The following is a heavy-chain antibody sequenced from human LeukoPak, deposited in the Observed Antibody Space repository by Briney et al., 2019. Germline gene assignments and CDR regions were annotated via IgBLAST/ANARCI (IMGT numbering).Heavy chain of an antibody. D-gene: IGHD3-16*01. Sequence: SETLSLTCTVSGDSISNYYWSWMRQPPGEGLEWIGNIHYSGSTEYNPSLKSRVTITVHTSKTQFSLELRSVTAADTAVYYCHREGGGYWGQGALVTVSS. CDR3: HREGGGY. CDR1: GDSISNYY. J-gene: IGHJ4*02. V-gene: IGHV4-59*08. CDR2: IHYSGST.